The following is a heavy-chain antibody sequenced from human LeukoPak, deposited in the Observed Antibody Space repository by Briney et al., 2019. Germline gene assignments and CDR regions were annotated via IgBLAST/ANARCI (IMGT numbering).Heavy chain of an antibody. CDR1: GYSFTTYW. V-gene: IGHV5-51*01. D-gene: IGHD3-22*01. Sequence: GESLKISCKGSGYSFTTYWIGWVRQMPGKGLEWMGIIYPDDSDTRYSPSFQGQVTISADKSTSTAYLQWSSLKASDTAMYYCARHGASGYYDSSGYQLDYWGQGTLVTVSS. CDR2: IYPDDSDT. J-gene: IGHJ4*02. CDR3: ARHGASGYYDSSGYQLDY.